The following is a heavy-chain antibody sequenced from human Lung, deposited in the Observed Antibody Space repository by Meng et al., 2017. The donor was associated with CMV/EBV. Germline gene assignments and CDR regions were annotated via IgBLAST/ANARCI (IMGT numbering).Heavy chain of an antibody. CDR2: ISYDGNYE. J-gene: IGHJ6*02. CDR3: ARVGRGRTGKDDKSLYYYYYGMDV. CDR1: GFRFSSYA. V-gene: IGHV3-30-3*01. Sequence: GESLKISCTASGFRFSSYAMHWVRQAPGKGPEWVAVISYDGNYEDYEDSVKGRVTFSRDNSKNTLSLHINRLRVEDSALYYCARVGRGRTGKDDKSLYYYYYGMDVWGQGTTVTVSS. D-gene: IGHD1-1*01.